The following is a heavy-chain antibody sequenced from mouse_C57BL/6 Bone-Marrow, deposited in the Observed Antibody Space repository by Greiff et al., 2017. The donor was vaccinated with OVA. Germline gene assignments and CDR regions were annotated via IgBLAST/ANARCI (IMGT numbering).Heavy chain of an antibody. V-gene: IGHV7-1*01. Sequence: EVKLMESGGGLVQSGRSLRLSCATSGFTFSDFYMERVRQAPGKGLEWIAASRNKANDYTTEYSASVKGRFIVSRDTSQSILYLQMNALRAEDTAIYYCARDNWDWYFDVWGTGTTVTVSS. CDR2: SRNKANDYTT. J-gene: IGHJ1*03. CDR3: ARDNWDWYFDV. D-gene: IGHD4-1*01. CDR1: GFTFSDFY.